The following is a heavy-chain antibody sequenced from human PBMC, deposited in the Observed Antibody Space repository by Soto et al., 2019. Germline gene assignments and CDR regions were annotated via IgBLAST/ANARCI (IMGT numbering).Heavy chain of an antibody. CDR1: GGSFSGYY. CDR3: ARGGFSQVIAVAGKGYFQH. V-gene: IGHV4-34*01. Sequence: SETLSLTCAVYGGSFSGYYWSWIRQPPGKGLEWIGEINHSGSTNYNPSLKSRVTISVDTSKNQFSLKLSSVTAADTAVYYCARGGFSQVIAVAGKGYFQHWGQGTLVTVSS. D-gene: IGHD6-19*01. CDR2: INHSGST. J-gene: IGHJ1*01.